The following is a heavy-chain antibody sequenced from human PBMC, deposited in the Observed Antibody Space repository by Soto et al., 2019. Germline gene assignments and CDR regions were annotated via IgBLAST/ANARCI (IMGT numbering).Heavy chain of an antibody. J-gene: IGHJ3*02. Sequence: GGSLRLSCAASGFTFSSYWMSWVRQAPGKGLEWVANIKQDGSEKYYVDSVKGRFTISRDNAKNSLYLQMNSLRAEDTAVYYCARFSSGWVDAFDIWGQGTMVTVSS. V-gene: IGHV3-7*01. D-gene: IGHD6-19*01. CDR1: GFTFSSYW. CDR3: ARFSSGWVDAFDI. CDR2: IKQDGSEK.